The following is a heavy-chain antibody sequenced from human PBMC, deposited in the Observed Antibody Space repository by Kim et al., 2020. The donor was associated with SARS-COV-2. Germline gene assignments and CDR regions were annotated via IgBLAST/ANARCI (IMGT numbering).Heavy chain of an antibody. CDR3: ARAEYYFDISGYSFDN. CDR1: GDSLNSRDYY. V-gene: IGHV4-39*07. CDR2: VYHTGSA. D-gene: IGHD3-22*01. Sequence: SETLSLTCTVYGDSLNSRDYYWAWIRQAPGKGLEWIGSVYHTGSAVYNPPLRSRLDLSVDTSKNQFQFSLILSSVTAADTAVYYCARAEYYFDISGYSFDNWGQGTLVTVSS. J-gene: IGHJ4*02.